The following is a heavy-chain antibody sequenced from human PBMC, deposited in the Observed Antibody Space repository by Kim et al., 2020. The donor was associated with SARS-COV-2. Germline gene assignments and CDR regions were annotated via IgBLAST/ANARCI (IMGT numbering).Heavy chain of an antibody. Sequence: GGSLRLSCAASGFTFSSYAMSWVRQAPGKGLEWVSAISGSGGSTYYADSVKGRFTISRDNSKNTLYLQMNSLRAEDTAVYYCAKEDNVVVVAATPDAFDIWGQGTMVTVSS. J-gene: IGHJ3*02. CDR2: ISGSGGST. CDR1: GFTFSSYA. CDR3: AKEDNVVVVAATPDAFDI. V-gene: IGHV3-23*01. D-gene: IGHD2-15*01.